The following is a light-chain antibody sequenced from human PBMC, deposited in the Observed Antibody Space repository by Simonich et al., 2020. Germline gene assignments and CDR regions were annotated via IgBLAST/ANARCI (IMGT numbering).Light chain of an antibody. CDR2: GAS. Sequence: EIVMTQSPAPLSVSPGERATLSCRASQSVSSNLAWDQQKPGQAPRLLIYGASTRATGIPARFSGSGAGTEFTLTISSLQSEDFAVYYCQQYNNCPPWTFGQGTKVEIK. J-gene: IGKJ1*01. CDR1: QSVSSN. V-gene: IGKV3-15*01. CDR3: QQYNNCPPWT.